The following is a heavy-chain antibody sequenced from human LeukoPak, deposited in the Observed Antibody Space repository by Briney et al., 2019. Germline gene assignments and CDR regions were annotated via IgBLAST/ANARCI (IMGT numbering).Heavy chain of an antibody. CDR3: ARIRCGHTDVVCYNY. CDR2: IIPGGGV. V-gene: IGHV4-34*12. J-gene: IGHJ4*02. D-gene: IGHD2-21*01. Sequence: SETLSLTCAVHGVSFSAYSWSWIRQSPGRGLEWIGEIIPGGGVIYNPSLKSRATISRDTSENQFSLSLTSVTAADTAVYYCARIRCGHTDVVCYNYWGLGTLVTVSS. CDR1: GVSFSAYS.